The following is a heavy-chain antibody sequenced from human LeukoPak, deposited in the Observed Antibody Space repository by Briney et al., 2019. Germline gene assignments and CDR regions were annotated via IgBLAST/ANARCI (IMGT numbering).Heavy chain of an antibody. D-gene: IGHD3-22*01. CDR1: GFTVSSNY. Sequence: GGSLRLSCAASGFTVSSNYMSWVSQAPGKGLEWVSVIYSGGSTYYADSVKGRFTISRDNSKNTLYLQMKNLRAEDTAVYYCASSGYFYRGAFDYWGQGTLVTVSS. CDR3: ASSGYFYRGAFDY. V-gene: IGHV3-53*01. J-gene: IGHJ4*02. CDR2: IYSGGST.